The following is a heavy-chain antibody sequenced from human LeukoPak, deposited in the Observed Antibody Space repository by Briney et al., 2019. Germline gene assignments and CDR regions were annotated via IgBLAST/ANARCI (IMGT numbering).Heavy chain of an antibody. CDR3: ARKNDYCASYYIDI. D-gene: IGHD4-17*01. CDR1: GGSITSGGYY. CDR2: LSYSGRT. Sequence: PSETLSLTCTVSGGSITSGGYYWNWIRQSPGKGLEWIGFLSYSGRTNYNPSLKSRLSMSVDTSKNQFSLRLNSVTAADTAVYYCARKNDYCASYYIDIWGKGTAVTVSS. J-gene: IGHJ6*03. V-gene: IGHV4-31*03.